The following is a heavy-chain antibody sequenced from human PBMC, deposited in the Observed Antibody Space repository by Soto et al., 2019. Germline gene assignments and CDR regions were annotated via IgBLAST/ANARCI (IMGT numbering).Heavy chain of an antibody. CDR3: AKSYYYDSSGYPRAYDAFDI. J-gene: IGHJ3*02. Sequence: PGGSLRLSCAASGFTFSSCAMSWVRQAPGKGLEWVSAISGSGGSTYYADSVKGRFTISRDNSKNTLYLQMNSLRAEDTAVYYCAKSYYYDSSGYPRAYDAFDIWGQGTMVTV. V-gene: IGHV3-23*01. D-gene: IGHD3-22*01. CDR2: ISGSGGST. CDR1: GFTFSSCA.